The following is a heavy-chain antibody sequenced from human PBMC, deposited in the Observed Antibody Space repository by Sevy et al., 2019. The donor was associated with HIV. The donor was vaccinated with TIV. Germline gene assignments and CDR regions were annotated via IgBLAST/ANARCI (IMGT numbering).Heavy chain of an antibody. CDR1: GFTFSSYA. J-gene: IGHJ3*02. CDR2: ISSNGGST. D-gene: IGHD5-18*01. CDR3: GKGDTAMVTGAFDI. V-gene: IGHV3-64D*06. Sequence: GGSLRLSCSASGFTFSSYAMHWVRQAPGKGLEYVSAISSNGGSTYYADSVKGRFTISRDNSKNTLYLQMSSLRAEDTAVYYCGKGDTAMVTGAFDIWGQGTMVTVSS.